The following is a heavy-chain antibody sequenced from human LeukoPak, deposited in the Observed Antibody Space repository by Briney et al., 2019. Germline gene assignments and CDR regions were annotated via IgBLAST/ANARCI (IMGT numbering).Heavy chain of an antibody. CDR2: VNGNGGST. D-gene: IGHD4-23*01. CDR1: GFSFSTYA. Sequence: GGSLRLSCAASGFSFSTYAMSWVRQAPGKGLEWASGVNGNGGSTSYADSVKGRFTIFRDNSKNTVYLQMNSLRVEDTAVYYCAKSSYGGCDYWGQGTVVTVSS. J-gene: IGHJ4*02. CDR3: AKSSYGGCDY. V-gene: IGHV3-23*01.